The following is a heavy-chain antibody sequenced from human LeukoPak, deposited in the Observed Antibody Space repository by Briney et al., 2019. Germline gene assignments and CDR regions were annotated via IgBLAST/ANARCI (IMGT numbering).Heavy chain of an antibody. D-gene: IGHD3-10*01. CDR2: IYYSGST. V-gene: IGHV4-59*08. Sequence: SETLSLTCTVSGGSISSYYWSWIRQPPGNGLEWTGYIYYSGSTNYNPSLKSRVTISVDTSKNQFSLKLSSVTAADTAVYYCARTPRMVRGVISVGSYYYYMDVWGKGTTVTVSS. CDR3: ARTPRMVRGVISVGSYYYYMDV. J-gene: IGHJ6*03. CDR1: GGSISSYY.